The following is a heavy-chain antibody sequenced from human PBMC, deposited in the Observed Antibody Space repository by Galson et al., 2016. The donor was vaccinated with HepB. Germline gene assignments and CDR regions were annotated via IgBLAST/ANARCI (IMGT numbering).Heavy chain of an antibody. CDR3: AGGDQSRHIAAPGLRIFDY. CDR1: GGTFSSYA. V-gene: IGHV1-69*13. CDR2: IIPIFGTP. J-gene: IGHJ4*02. D-gene: IGHD6-13*01. Sequence: SVKVSCKASGGTFSSYAMNWARQAPGQGLQWIGGIIPIFGTPTYAQTFQGRVTITADESTSTAYMELTSLGSEDTAVYFCAGGDQSRHIAAPGLRIFDYWGPGTMVTVSS.